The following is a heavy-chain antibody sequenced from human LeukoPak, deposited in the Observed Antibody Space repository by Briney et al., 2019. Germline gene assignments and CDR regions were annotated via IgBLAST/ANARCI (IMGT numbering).Heavy chain of an antibody. CDR1: GGSISSYY. J-gene: IGHJ4*02. Sequence: SETLSLTCTVSGGSISSYYWSWIRQPPGKGLEWIGHIYYSGSTNYNPSLKSRVTISVDTSKNQFSLKLSSVTAADTAVYYCARFDSSSWYGYFDYWGQGTLVTVSS. V-gene: IGHV4-59*08. CDR3: ARFDSSSWYGYFDY. CDR2: IYYSGST. D-gene: IGHD6-13*01.